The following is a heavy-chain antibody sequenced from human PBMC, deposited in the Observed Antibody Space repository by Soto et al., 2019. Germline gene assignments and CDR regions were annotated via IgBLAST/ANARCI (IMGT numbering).Heavy chain of an antibody. Sequence: SETLGLTCTVSGGSISSYYWNWIRQPPGKGLEWIGYIYYSGRTNYNPSLKSRVTISVDTSKNQVSLKLSSVTAADTAVYYCARESYNYDSSGHKFRSFDYWGQGTLVTVS. V-gene: IGHV4-59*01. CDR2: IYYSGRT. J-gene: IGHJ4*02. D-gene: IGHD3-22*01. CDR1: GGSISSYY. CDR3: ARESYNYDSSGHKFRSFDY.